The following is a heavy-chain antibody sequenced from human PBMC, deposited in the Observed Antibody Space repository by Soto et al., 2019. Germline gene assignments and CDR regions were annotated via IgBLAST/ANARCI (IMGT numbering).Heavy chain of an antibody. V-gene: IGHV3-30*18. D-gene: IGHD2-2*01. J-gene: IGHJ6*02. CDR2: ISYDGSNK. Sequence: QPGGSLRLSCAASGFTFSSYGMHWVRQAPGKGLEWVAVISYDGSNKYYADSVKGRFTISRDNSKNTLYLQMNSLRAEDTAVYYCAKTPAPMDYYYGMDVWGQGTTVTVSS. CDR1: GFTFSSYG. CDR3: AKTPAPMDYYYGMDV.